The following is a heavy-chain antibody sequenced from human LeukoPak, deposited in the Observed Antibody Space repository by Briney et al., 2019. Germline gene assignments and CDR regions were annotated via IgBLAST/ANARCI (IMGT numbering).Heavy chain of an antibody. CDR3: ARGAGGYRFDP. CDR2: IYNRGST. J-gene: IGHJ5*02. CDR1: GGSMSDYH. Sequence: SETLSLTCTVSGGSMSDYHWSWIRQPPGKGLEYIGYIYNRGSTHYNPSLKSRVTISADTSKKQFSLKLTSVTAADTAVYYCARGAGGYRFDPRGQGTLVIVSS. D-gene: IGHD1-1*01. V-gene: IGHV4-59*01.